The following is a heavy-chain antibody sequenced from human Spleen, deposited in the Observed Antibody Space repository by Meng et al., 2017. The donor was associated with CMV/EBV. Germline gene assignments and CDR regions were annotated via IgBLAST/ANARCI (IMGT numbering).Heavy chain of an antibody. D-gene: IGHD3-22*01. CDR1: C. CDR3: ARRPGSRYYDSSGYYYTSLDYFDY. J-gene: IGHJ4*02. V-gene: IGHV5-51*01. CDR2: LYPGDYDT. Sequence: CIGWVRHRAGKGLGWMGILYPGDYDTRYSTSFQGQVTISADKSIDTAYMQWSSLKASDSAMYYCARRPGSRYYDSSGYYYTSLDYFDYWGQGTLVTVSS.